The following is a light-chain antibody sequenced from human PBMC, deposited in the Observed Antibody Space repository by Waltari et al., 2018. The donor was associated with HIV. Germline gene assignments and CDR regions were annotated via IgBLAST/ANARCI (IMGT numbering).Light chain of an antibody. Sequence: SYELTQPLSVSVALGQTARINCGGDNIGSKNGHWYQQKPGQAPVLVIYRNTNRPSGIPERFSGSNSGNTATLTITRAQVGDEADYYCHVWDRATGVFGTGTTVTVL. J-gene: IGLJ1*01. CDR2: RNT. CDR3: HVWDRATGV. CDR1: NIGSKN. V-gene: IGLV3-9*01.